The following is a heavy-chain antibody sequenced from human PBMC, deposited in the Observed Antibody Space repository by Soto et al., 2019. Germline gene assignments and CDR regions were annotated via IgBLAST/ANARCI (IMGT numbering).Heavy chain of an antibody. CDR3: ARSTSTYCSGGSCYRIYYFDY. D-gene: IGHD2-15*01. J-gene: IGHJ4*02. Sequence: QVQLQESGPGLVKPSQTLSLTCTVSGGSISSGGYYWSWIGQHPGKGLEWIGYIYYSGSTYYNPSLKSRVTISVDTSKNQFSLKLSSVTAADTAVYYCARSTSTYCSGGSCYRIYYFDYWGQGTLVTVSS. CDR1: GGSISSGGYY. V-gene: IGHV4-31*03. CDR2: IYYSGST.